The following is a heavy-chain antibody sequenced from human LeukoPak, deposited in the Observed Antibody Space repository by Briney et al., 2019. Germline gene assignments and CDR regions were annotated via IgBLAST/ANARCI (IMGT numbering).Heavy chain of an antibody. CDR3: ARDNYDFWSGYYTHWFDP. J-gene: IGHJ5*02. CDR1: GGSPSSYY. CDR2: IYYSGST. Sequence: SETLSLTCTVSGGSPSSYYWSWIRQPPGKGLEWIGYIYYSGSTNYNPSLKSRVTISVDTSKNQFSLKLSSVTAADTAVYYCARDNYDFWSGYYTHWFDPWGQGTLVTVSS. V-gene: IGHV4-59*01. D-gene: IGHD3-3*01.